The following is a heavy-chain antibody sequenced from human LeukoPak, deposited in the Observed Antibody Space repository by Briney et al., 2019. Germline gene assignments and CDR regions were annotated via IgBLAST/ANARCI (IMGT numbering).Heavy chain of an antibody. CDR2: IYYSGNT. D-gene: IGHD1-14*01. CDR3: ATVHKRYHYFDY. CDR1: GGSISSVDFY. J-gene: IGHJ4*02. Sequence: SETLSLTCTVSGGSISSVDFYWSWIRQPPGKGLEWIGYIYYSGNTYFNPSLKSRVNISVDTSKNQFSLRLSSVTAADTAVYYCATVHKRYHYFDYWGQGTLVTVSS. V-gene: IGHV4-30-4*08.